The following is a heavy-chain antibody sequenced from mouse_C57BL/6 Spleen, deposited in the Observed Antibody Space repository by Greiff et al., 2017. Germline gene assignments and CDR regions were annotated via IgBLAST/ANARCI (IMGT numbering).Heavy chain of an antibody. D-gene: IGHD2-3*01. V-gene: IGHV1-64*01. CDR3: ARLLYEGYPYYFDY. J-gene: IGHJ2*01. Sequence: QVQLQQPGAELVKPGASVKLSCKASGYTFTSYWMHWVKQRPGQGLEWIGMIHPNSGSTNYNEKFKSKATLTVDKSSSTAYMQLSSLTSEDSAVYYCARLLYEGYPYYFDYWGQGTTLTVSS. CDR2: IHPNSGST. CDR1: GYTFTSYW.